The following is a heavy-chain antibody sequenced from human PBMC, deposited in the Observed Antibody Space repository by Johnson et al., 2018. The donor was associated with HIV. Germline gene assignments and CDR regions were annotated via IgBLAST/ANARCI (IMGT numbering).Heavy chain of an antibody. D-gene: IGHD6-25*01. J-gene: IGHJ3*02. V-gene: IGHV3-33*01. CDR1: GFTFSSYG. CDR3: ATIAAHGAAFDI. CDR2: IWYDGSNK. Sequence: QVQLVESGGGVVQPGRSLRLSCAASGFTFSSYGMHWVRQAPGKGLEWVAVIWYDGSNKYYADSVEDRFTISRDNSKNTLYLQMNSLRPEDTAAYYCATIAAHGAAFDIWGQGTVVTVSS.